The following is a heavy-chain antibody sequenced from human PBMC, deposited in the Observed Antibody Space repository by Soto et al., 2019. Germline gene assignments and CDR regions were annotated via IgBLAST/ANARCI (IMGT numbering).Heavy chain of an antibody. V-gene: IGHV5-10-1*01. CDR3: AKHLEDFYFGLDA. CDR2: IDPGDSYA. Sequence: PGESLKISCKGSGYRFVTYWITWVRQMPGKGLEWMGRIDPGDSYARYSPSFEGNVTMSVDRSINTAYLQWSSLRASDSAIYYWAKHLEDFYFGLDAWRQGPSVTVSS. CDR1: GYRFVTYW. J-gene: IGHJ6*02.